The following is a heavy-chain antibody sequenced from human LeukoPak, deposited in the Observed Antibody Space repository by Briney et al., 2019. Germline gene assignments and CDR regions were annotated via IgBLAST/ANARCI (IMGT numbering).Heavy chain of an antibody. J-gene: IGHJ5*02. CDR3: ARDSGTTGEVKFDP. CDR1: GGSFSGYY. D-gene: IGHD3-10*01. V-gene: IGHV4-34*01. CDR2: INHSGST. Sequence: KPSGTLSLTCAVYGGSFSGYYWSWIRQPPGKGLEWIGEINHSGSTNYNPSLKSRVTMSVDTSKNQFSLKLSSVTAADTAVYYCARDSGTTGEVKFDPWGQGTLVTVSS.